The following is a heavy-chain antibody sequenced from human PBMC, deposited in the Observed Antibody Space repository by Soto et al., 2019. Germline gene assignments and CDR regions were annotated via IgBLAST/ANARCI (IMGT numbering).Heavy chain of an antibody. D-gene: IGHD3-22*01. CDR2: INHSGGST. CDR3: ARLDYYDSSGLFGSFDY. J-gene: IGHJ4*02. Sequence: ASVKVSCKASGYTFTHYGVSWVRQAPGQGLEWMGIINHSGGSTSYAQKFQGRVTMTRDTSTSTVYMELSSLRSEDTAVYYCARLDYYDSSGLFGSFDYWGQGTLVTVSS. V-gene: IGHV1-46*01. CDR1: GYTFTHYG.